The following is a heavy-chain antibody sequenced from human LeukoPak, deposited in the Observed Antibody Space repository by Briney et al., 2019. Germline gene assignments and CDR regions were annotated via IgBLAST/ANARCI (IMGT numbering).Heavy chain of an antibody. CDR2: ISGSGGST. CDR1: GFTFSSYA. CDR3: AKVPHIAAAGTHFDY. Sequence: PGGSLRLSCAASGFTFSSYAMSWARQAPGKGLEWVSAISGSGGSTYYADSVKGRFTISRDNSKNTLYLQMNSLRAEDTAVYYCAKVPHIAAAGTHFDYWGQGTLVTVSS. J-gene: IGHJ4*02. D-gene: IGHD6-13*01. V-gene: IGHV3-23*01.